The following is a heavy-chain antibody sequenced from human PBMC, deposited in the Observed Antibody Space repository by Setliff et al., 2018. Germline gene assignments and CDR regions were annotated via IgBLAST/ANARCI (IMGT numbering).Heavy chain of an antibody. CDR2: IYTRGST. V-gene: IGHV4-61*09. D-gene: IGHD2-2*01. CDR1: GGSINEANYY. J-gene: IGHJ5*02. CDR3: VRAFNGSPADR. Sequence: SETLSLTCTVSGGSINEANYYWSWIRQPAGKGLEWIGHIYTRGSTNYNPSLRSRVSISVDTSKNHFSLRLSSVAATDTAVYYCVRAFNGSPADRWGQGTLVTVSS.